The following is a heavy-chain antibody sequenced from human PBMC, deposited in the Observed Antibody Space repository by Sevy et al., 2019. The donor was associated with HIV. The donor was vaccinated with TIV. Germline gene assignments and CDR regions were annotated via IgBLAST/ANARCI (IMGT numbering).Heavy chain of an antibody. V-gene: IGHV3-23*01. J-gene: IGHJ4*02. CDR2: ISGSGYAT. D-gene: IGHD3-3*01. CDR3: AKDRVTVFGVVVTFDS. CDR1: GFTFDSYA. Sequence: GGSLRLSCAASGFTFDSYAMHWVRQVAGNGLEWVSTISGSGYATYYADSVKGRFIISRDTSRNTLYLQMNSLRVEDSAVYFCAKDRVTVFGVVVTFDSSGQRTMVTVSS.